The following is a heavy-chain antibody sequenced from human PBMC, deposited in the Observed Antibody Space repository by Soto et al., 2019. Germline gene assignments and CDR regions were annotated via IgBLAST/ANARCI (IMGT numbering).Heavy chain of an antibody. CDR1: GFTFNNFA. CDR2: ISYDGGDK. V-gene: IGHV3-30*03. D-gene: IGHD6-13*01. CDR3: ARDLSTGAADYYFDY. Sequence: GGSLRLSCAASGFTFNNFAMHWVRQAPGKGLEWVAVISYDGGDKYYADSVKGRFTISRDNSKNTLYQQMNGLRAEDTAVYYCARDLSTGAADYYFDYWNQGALVTVSS. J-gene: IGHJ4*02.